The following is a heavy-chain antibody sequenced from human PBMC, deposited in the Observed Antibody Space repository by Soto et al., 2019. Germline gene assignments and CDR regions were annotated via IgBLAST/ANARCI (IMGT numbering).Heavy chain of an antibody. V-gene: IGHV1-69*13. CDR3: AREMPSTAAAYFYYGLNV. J-gene: IGHJ6*02. CDR2: IVPVFPSV. Sequence: SVKVSCKASGYTFTGYYIHWVRQAPGQGLEWMGWIVPVFPSVYYAPRFQGRLTITADGSTDTVYMMLTSLKSEDTAVYYCAREMPSTAAAYFYYGLNVWGQGTSVTVSS. CDR1: GYTFTGYY. D-gene: IGHD6-13*01.